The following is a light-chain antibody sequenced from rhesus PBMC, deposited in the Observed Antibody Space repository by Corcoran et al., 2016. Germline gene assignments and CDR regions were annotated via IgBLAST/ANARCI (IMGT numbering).Light chain of an antibody. J-gene: IGLJ2*01. Sequence: QAALTQPPSVSGSPGQSVTISCTGTSSDIGGYNYVSWYQQHPGKAPKLMIYDVSKRPSGVSDRFSGSKSGNTASLTISGLQAEDEAEYYFSSYGGSNTGLFRGGTRLTVL. CDR1: SSDIGGYNY. CDR3: SSYGGSNTGL. V-gene: IGLV2-23*01. CDR2: DVS.